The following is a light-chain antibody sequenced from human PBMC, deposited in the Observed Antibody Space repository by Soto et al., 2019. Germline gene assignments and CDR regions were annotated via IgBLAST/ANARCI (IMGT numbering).Light chain of an antibody. CDR1: RSISDW. CDR2: DAS. J-gene: IGKJ1*01. V-gene: IGKV1-5*01. CDR3: QQYETFSGT. Sequence: DIQMTQSPSSLSPSVGDRVTITCRASRSISDWLAWYQQKPGKAPELLIFDASNLKSGVSSRFSGSGSGTEFTLTISRLQPDDVATYYCQQYETFSGTFGQGTKVDIK.